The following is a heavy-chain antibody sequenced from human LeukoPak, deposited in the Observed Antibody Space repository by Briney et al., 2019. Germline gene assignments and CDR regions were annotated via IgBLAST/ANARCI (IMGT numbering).Heavy chain of an antibody. J-gene: IGHJ4*02. CDR2: ISYDGSNK. Sequence: GGSLRLSCAASGFTFSSYGMHWVRQAPGKGLEWVAVISYDGSNKYYADSVKGRFTISRDNSKNTLYLQMNSLRAEDTAVYYCARDRSYGNRVFDYWGQGTLVTVSS. D-gene: IGHD5-18*01. CDR1: GFTFSSYG. CDR3: ARDRSYGNRVFDY. V-gene: IGHV3-30*03.